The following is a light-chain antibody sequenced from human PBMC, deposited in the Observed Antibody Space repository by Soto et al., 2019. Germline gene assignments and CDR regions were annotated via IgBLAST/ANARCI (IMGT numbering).Light chain of an antibody. CDR2: WAS. J-gene: IGKJ1*01. V-gene: IGKV4-1*01. CDR1: QSVLYSSDNKNY. CDR3: QQYYTTPWT. Sequence: DIVMTQSPDSLAVSLGERATINCKSSQSVLYSSDNKNYLTWYQQRPGQPPKLLIYWASTRESGVPDRFSGSGSGTDFTLTISSLQAEDGAVYYCQQYYTTPWTFGQGTKVEI.